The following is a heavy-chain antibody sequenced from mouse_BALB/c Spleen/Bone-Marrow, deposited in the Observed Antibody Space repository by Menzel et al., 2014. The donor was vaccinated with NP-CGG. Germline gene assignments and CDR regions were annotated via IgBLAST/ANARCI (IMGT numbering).Heavy chain of an antibody. J-gene: IGHJ2*01. CDR1: GFTFSSFA. V-gene: IGHV5-17*02. Sequence: EVQGVESGGGLVQPGESRKLSCAASGFTFSSFAMHWIRQAPEKGLEWVAFISSGSNIIHYADTVKGRFTTPRDNPKNTLFLQMTSLRSEDTAMYYCGRGDYWGQGTTLTVSS. CDR2: ISSGSNII. CDR3: GRGDY.